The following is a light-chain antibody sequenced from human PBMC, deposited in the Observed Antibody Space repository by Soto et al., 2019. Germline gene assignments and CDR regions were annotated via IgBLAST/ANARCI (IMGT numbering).Light chain of an antibody. CDR2: GAS. CDR1: QSVSRNY. J-gene: IGKJ2*01. CDR3: QQYAYSPRT. Sequence: EIVLTQSPGTLSLSPGERATLSCRARQSVSRNYLAWYQQKPGQAPRLLIYGASSRATGIPDRFSGSGSGTDFTLTISRLEPEDFAVYYCQQYAYSPRTFGRGTKLEIK. V-gene: IGKV3-20*01.